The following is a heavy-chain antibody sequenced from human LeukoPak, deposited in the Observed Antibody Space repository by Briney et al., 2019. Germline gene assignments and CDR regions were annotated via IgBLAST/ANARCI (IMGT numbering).Heavy chain of an antibody. V-gene: IGHV3-74*01. CDR1: GFTFSTYW. CDR3: GRDNHGSVDY. Sequence: GGSLRLSCAPSGFTFSTYWMIWVRQAPGKGLEYVSHMNADGSTTNYADSVKGRFTISRDNAKNTLYLQMDSLRAEDTAVDYCGRDNHGSVDYWGQGSLVTVSS. J-gene: IGHJ4*02. CDR2: MNADGSTT. D-gene: IGHD3-10*01.